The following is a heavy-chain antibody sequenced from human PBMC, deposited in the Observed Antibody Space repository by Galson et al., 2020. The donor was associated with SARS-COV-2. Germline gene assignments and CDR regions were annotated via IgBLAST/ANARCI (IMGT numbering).Heavy chain of an antibody. J-gene: IGHJ5*02. CDR2: ISFDGNND. CDR3: ARDRYCSTTTCYNWFDP. Sequence: GESLKISCGASGFMFSTFGMQWVRQAPGKGLEWVAFISFDGNNDYYADSVKGRFTVSRDNSKNTLYLQMNSLRVEDTAVYYCARDRYCSTTTCYNWFDPWGQGTQVTVSS. D-gene: IGHD2-2*01. V-gene: IGHV3-33*05. CDR1: GFMFSTFG.